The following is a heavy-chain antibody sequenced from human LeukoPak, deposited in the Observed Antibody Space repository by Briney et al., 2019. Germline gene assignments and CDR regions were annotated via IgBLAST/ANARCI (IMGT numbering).Heavy chain of an antibody. CDR2: IRYDGSNK. CDR1: GFTLSSYG. J-gene: IGHJ4*02. D-gene: IGHD6-19*01. CDR3: AKDLKRYSSGWYDY. V-gene: IGHV3-30*02. Sequence: GGSLRLSCAASGFTLSSYGMHWVRQAPGKGLEWVAFIRYDGSNKYYADSVKGRFTISRDNSKNTLYLQMNSLRAEDTAVYYCAKDLKRYSSGWYDYWGQGTLVTVSS.